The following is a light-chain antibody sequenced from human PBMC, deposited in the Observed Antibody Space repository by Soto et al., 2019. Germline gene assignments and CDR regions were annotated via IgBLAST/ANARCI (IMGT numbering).Light chain of an antibody. CDR2: GAS. CDR1: QSVSSSY. J-gene: IGKJ4*01. V-gene: IGKV3-15*01. Sequence: SNSPGTLSRSTLYIATLSFRGIQSVSSSYLAWYQQKPGQAPRLLIYGASTRATGVQARFSGSGSGTDITLTISSLQSEDFAVYYCQDYNSGPPYRFGGGTKVAIK. CDR3: QDYNSGPPYR.